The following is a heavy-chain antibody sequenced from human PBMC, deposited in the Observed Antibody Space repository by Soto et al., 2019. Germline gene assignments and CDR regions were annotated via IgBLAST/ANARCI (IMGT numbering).Heavy chain of an antibody. CDR1: GDTFNDYC. Sequence: QVQLVQSGAELKKPGASVTLSCRSSGDTFNDYCIHWVRQAPGQGLEWMGWINPNSGVTKYAQKFHGWASMTRDTSIRTVYMQLSRLRSDDTAVYYCARESGGATATLDYYYFYMDVCGTGTTVTVSS. J-gene: IGHJ6*03. D-gene: IGHD5-12*01. V-gene: IGHV1-2*04. CDR2: INPNSGVT. CDR3: ARESGGATATLDYYYFYMDV.